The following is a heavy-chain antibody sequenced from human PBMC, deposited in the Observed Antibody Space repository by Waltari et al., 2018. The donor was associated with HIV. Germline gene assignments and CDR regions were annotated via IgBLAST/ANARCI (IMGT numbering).Heavy chain of an antibody. CDR1: GYTFISYY. J-gene: IGHJ4*02. V-gene: IGHV1-46*01. CDR2: INPSGNST. CDR3: ARAPCSGGSCRLFDY. D-gene: IGHD2-15*01. Sequence: QVQLVQSGAEVKKPGASVKVSCKASGYTFISYYMHWVRQAPGQGLEWMGIINPSGNSTSYVQKFQGRLTMTRDTSTSTVYMELSSLRSEATAVYYCARAPCSGGSCRLFDYWGQGTLVTVSS.